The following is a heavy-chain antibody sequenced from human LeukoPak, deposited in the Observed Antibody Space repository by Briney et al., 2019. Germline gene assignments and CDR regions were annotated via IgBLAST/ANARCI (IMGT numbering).Heavy chain of an antibody. J-gene: IGHJ3*02. CDR2: INPNSGGT. D-gene: IGHD5-18*01. V-gene: IGHV1-2*02. Sequence: ASVKVSCKASGYTFTGYYMHWVRQAPGQGLEWMGWINPNSGGTNYAQKFQGRVTMTRDTSISTAYMELSRLRSDDTAVYYCARVAGTWIQLWLYSDVVSDDAFDIWGQGTMVTVSS. CDR1: GYTFTGYY. CDR3: ARVAGTWIQLWLYSDVVSDDAFDI.